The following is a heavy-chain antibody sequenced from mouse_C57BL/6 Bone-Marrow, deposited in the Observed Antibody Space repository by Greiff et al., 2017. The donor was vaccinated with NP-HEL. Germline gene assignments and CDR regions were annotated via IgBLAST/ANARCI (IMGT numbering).Heavy chain of an antibody. CDR2: IDPSDSYT. D-gene: IGHD1-1*01. V-gene: IGHV1-69*01. Sequence: QVQLQQPGAELVLPGASVKLSCKASGYTFTSYWMPWVQQRPGQGLEWIGKIDPSDSYTNYNQKFKGKSTLTLDKSSSTAYMQLSSLTSEDSAAYYCAREEEYYGSEGWFAYWGQGTLVTVSA. CDR3: AREEEYYGSEGWFAY. J-gene: IGHJ3*01. CDR1: GYTFTSYW.